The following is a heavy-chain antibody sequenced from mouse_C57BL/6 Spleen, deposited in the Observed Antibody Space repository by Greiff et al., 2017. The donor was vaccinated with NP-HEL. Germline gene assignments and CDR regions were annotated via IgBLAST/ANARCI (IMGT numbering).Heavy chain of an antibody. D-gene: IGHD1-1*01. CDR2: INPNNGGT. Sequence: EVQLQQSGPELVKPGASVKMSCKASGYTFTDYNMHWVKQSHGKSLEWIGYINPNNGGTSYNQKFKGKATLTVNKSSSTAYMELRSLTSEDAAVYYCAREGITTVVEDYWGQGTTLTVSS. CDR1: GYTFTDYN. V-gene: IGHV1-22*01. J-gene: IGHJ2*01. CDR3: AREGITTVVEDY.